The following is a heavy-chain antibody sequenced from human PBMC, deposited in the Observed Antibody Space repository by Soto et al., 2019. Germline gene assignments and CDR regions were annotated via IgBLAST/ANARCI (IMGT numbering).Heavy chain of an antibody. J-gene: IGHJ4*02. CDR2: IYYSGST. CDR1: GGSVRSGSYY. D-gene: IGHD3-22*01. CDR3: ARGPPYYYDSSGVSGFDY. Sequence: SETLSLTCTVSGGSVRSGSYYWSWIRQPPGKGLEWIGYIYYSGSTNYNPSLKSRVTISVDTSKNQFSLKLSSVTAADTAVYFCARGPPYYYDSSGVSGFDYWGQGTLVTVSS. V-gene: IGHV4-61*01.